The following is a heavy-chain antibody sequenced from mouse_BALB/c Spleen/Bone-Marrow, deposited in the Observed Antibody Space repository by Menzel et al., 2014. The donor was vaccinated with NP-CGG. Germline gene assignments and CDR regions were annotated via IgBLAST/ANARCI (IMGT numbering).Heavy chain of an antibody. CDR3: ARRGYDNSYWYFGV. CDR2: ISTGGSQT. Sequence: EVMLVESGGDLVKPGGSLKLSCAASGFTFSSYGMSWVRQTPDKRLEWVATISTGGSQTYYTDSVKGRFTISRDNAKNTLYLQMSSLKSEDSAIYYCARRGYDNSYWYFGVWGAGTTVTVPS. D-gene: IGHD2-3*01. CDR1: GFTFSSYG. J-gene: IGHJ1*01. V-gene: IGHV5-6*02.